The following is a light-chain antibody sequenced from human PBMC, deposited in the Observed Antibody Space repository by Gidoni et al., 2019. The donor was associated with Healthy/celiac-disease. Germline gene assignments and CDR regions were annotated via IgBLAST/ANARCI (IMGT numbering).Light chain of an antibody. Sequence: IVLTQSPGPLSLSPGERATLSCRSSQSVSSSYLAWYQPKPGQAPRRLIYGASSRATGIPDRFSGSGSGTDFTLTISRLEPEDFAVYYCQQYGSSAYTFXQXTKLEIK. V-gene: IGKV3-20*01. CDR1: QSVSSSY. CDR2: GAS. CDR3: QQYGSSAYT. J-gene: IGKJ2*01.